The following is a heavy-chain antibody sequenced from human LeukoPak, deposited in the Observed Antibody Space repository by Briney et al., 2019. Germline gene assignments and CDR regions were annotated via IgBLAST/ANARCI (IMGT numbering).Heavy chain of an antibody. J-gene: IGHJ4*02. CDR3: ARGPSHCSSTSCYALGIDF. D-gene: IGHD2-2*01. V-gene: IGHV1-46*01. CDR1: GYTFTSYY. CDR2: INPSGGST. Sequence: ASVRVSCTASGYTFTSYYMHWVRQAPGQGLEWMGIINPSGGSTSYAQKLQGRVTMTRDMSTSTVYMGLSRLRSEDTAAYYCARGPSHCSSTSCYALGIDFWGQGTLVTVSS.